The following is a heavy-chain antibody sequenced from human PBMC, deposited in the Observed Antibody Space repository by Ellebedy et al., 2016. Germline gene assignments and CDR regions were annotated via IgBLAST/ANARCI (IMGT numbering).Heavy chain of an antibody. CDR1: GDTFSRHG. CDR3: ARAMVEMATTGFDS. CDR2: IIPIVDIP. D-gene: IGHD5-24*01. J-gene: IGHJ4*02. Sequence: SVKVSXXASGDTFSRHGINWVRQAPGQGLEWMGRIIPIVDIPNYAQKFQGRVTIIADRSTSTVYMELSSLRSDDTAMYYCARAMVEMATTGFDSWGQGTLVTVSS. V-gene: IGHV1-69*04.